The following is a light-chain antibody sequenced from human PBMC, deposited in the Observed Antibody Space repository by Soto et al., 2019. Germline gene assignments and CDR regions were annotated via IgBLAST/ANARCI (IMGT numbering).Light chain of an antibody. J-gene: IGLJ2*01. V-gene: IGLV1-40*01. CDR1: SSNIGAGYD. CDR3: QSYDSSLSGSV. Sequence: QSVLTQPPSVSGAPGQRVTISCTGSSSNIGAGYDVHWYQQLPGTAPKLLIYDNINRPSGVPDRFSGSKSGTSASLAITGLQAEDEADYYCQSYDSSLSGSVFGGGTKLTVL. CDR2: DNI.